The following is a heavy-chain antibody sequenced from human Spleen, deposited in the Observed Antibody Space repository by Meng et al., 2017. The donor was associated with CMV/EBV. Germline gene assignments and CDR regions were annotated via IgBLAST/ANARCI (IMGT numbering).Heavy chain of an antibody. D-gene: IGHD3-9*01. CDR3: AKDQRDAGLGDWPCCYYGLDV. CDR2: ISSDGNNK. CDR1: RFTFSNYA. V-gene: IGHV3-30*04. Sequence: GESLKISCAGSRFTFSNYAIQWVRQAPGQGLEWVTLISSDGNNKYYADSVKGRFTISRDNSKNTVYLQMNSLRAEDTAVYYCAKDQRDAGLGDWPCCYYGLDVWGQGTTVTVSS. J-gene: IGHJ6*02.